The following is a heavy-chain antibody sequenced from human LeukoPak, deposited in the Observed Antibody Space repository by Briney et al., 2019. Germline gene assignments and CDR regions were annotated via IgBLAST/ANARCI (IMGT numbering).Heavy chain of an antibody. CDR2: INPNSGGT. CDR1: GYTFTGYY. J-gene: IGHJ3*02. D-gene: IGHD5-12*01. V-gene: IGHV1-2*02. CDR3: ARDLPKTGYVGALDI. Sequence: ASVKVSCKASGYTFTGYYMHWVRQAPGQGLEWMGWINPNSGGTNYAQNFKGRVTMTRDTSISTAYMEVNSLTSDDTAVYYCARDLPKTGYVGALDIWGQGTMVTVPS.